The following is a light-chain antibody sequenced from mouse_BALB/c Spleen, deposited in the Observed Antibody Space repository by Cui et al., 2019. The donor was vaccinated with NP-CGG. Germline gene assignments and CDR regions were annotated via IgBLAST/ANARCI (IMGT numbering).Light chain of an antibody. CDR3: ALWYSNHWV. CDR2: GTN. Sequence: AVLTRKAAPTQSPGETVTFTLRSSTGAVTSSNYANWVQEKADHLFTGLIGGTNNRVPGVPARFSGSLIGDKAALNITGAQTEDEAIYFCALWYSNHWVFGGGTKLTVL. CDR1: TGAVTSSNY. J-gene: IGLJ1*01. V-gene: IGLV1*01.